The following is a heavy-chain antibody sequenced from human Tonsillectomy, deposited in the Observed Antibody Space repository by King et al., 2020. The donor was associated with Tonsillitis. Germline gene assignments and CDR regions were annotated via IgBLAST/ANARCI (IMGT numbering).Heavy chain of an antibody. D-gene: IGHD6-13*01. J-gene: IGHJ4*02. V-gene: IGHV1-69*09. CDR2: IIPILGIA. Sequence: QLVQSGAEVKKPGSSVKVSCKASGGTFSSYAISWVRQAPGQGLEWMGRIIPILGIANYAQKFQGRVTITADKSTSTGYMELSSLRSEDTAVYYCAGDTIVVAGTFDYWGQGTLVTVSS. CDR1: GGTFSSYA. CDR3: AGDTIVVAGTFDY.